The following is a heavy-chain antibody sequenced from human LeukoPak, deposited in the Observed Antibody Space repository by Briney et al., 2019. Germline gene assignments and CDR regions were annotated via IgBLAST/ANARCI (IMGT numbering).Heavy chain of an antibody. CDR3: ARHGERGYYYYMDV. Sequence: SETLSLTCSVSGGSISGYYWGWIRQSPGKGLEWIGSVFHTVITYYNPSLTSRLSISVDTSKNQFSLKLSSVTAADTAVYYCARHGERGYYYYMDVWGKGTTVTVSS. J-gene: IGHJ6*03. D-gene: IGHD1-26*01. CDR1: GGSISGYY. CDR2: VFHTVIT. V-gene: IGHV4-38-2*01.